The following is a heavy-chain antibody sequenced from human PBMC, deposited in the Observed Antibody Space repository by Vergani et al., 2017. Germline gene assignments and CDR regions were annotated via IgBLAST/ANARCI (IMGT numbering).Heavy chain of an antibody. D-gene: IGHD3-22*01. CDR2: INPKSGDT. CDR3: ARGYHFDNSGYRNVLDI. V-gene: IGHV1-2*02. J-gene: IGHJ3*02. CDR1: GYIFTGYY. Sequence: QVQHVQSGAEVKKPGASMKVSCKTSGYIFTGYYMHWVRLAPGQGLEWMGGINPKSGDTKYAQKFQGRVTMTRDTSINTAYMGLSRLRGDDTAVYYCARGYHFDNSGYRNVLDIWGQGTMVTVSA.